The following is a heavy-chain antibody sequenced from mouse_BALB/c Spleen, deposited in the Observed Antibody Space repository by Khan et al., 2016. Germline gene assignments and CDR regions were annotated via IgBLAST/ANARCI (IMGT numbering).Heavy chain of an antibody. CDR1: GFTFNTYA. D-gene: IGHD2-3*01. Sequence: EVQLVESGGGLVQPKGSLKLSCAASGFTFNTYAMNWVRQAPGQGLEWVARIRSKSNNYATYYAASVKDRFTISRDDSPSMLYLQMNNLKTEDTAMYYCVRQRLLTPYWYFDVWGAGTTVTVSS. V-gene: IGHV10-1*02. J-gene: IGHJ1*01. CDR2: IRSKSNNYAT. CDR3: VRQRLLTPYWYFDV.